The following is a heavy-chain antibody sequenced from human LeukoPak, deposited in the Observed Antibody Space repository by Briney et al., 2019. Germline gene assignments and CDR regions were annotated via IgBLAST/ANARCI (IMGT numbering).Heavy chain of an antibody. D-gene: IGHD3-3*01. J-gene: IGHJ4*02. CDR1: GGSFSGYY. CDR3: ARSRGFFGVASRTVYFDY. V-gene: IGHV4-34*01. Sequence: SETLSLTCAVYGGSFSGYYWSWIRQPPGKGLEWIGEINHSGSTNYNPSLKSRVTISVDTSKNQFSLKLSSVTVADTAVYYCARSRGFFGVASRTVYFDYWGQGTLVTVSS. CDR2: INHSGST.